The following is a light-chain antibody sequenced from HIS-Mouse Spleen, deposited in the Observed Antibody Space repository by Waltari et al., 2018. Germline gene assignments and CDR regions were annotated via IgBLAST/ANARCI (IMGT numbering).Light chain of an antibody. CDR3: AAWDDSLSGPV. CDR1: SSNIGSNY. V-gene: IGLV1-47*01. Sequence: QSVLTQPPSASGTPGQRVTISCSGSSSNIGSNYVYWYQQLPGTAPKLLIYRNKQRPSGVPARVSGSKSGTSASLAISGLRSEDEADYYCAAWDDSLSGPVFGGGTKLTVL. CDR2: RNK. J-gene: IGLJ3*02.